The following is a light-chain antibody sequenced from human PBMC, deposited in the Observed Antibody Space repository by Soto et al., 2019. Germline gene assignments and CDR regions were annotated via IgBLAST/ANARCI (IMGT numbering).Light chain of an antibody. CDR1: SSDFGSYNL. CDR3: CSYAGTVL. V-gene: IGLV2-23*01. Sequence: QSALTQPASVSGSPGQSITISCTGTSSDFGSYNLVSWYQQYPGEAPKLMIYEGSERPSGVSDRFSGSKSGNTASLTISGLQAEDEAEYYCCSYAGTVLFGGGTKLTVL. CDR2: EGS. J-gene: IGLJ2*01.